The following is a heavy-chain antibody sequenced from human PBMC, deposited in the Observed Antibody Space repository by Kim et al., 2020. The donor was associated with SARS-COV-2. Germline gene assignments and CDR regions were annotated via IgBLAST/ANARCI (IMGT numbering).Heavy chain of an antibody. CDR3: AGGYSYGYGGDFDY. CDR1: GGSISSSSYY. D-gene: IGHD5-18*01. V-gene: IGHV4-39*01. Sequence: SETLSLTCTVSGGSISSSSYYWGWIRQPPGKGLEWIGSIYYSGSTYYNPSLKSRVTISVDTSKNQFSLKLSSVTAADTAVYYCAGGYSYGYGGDFDYWGQGTLVTVSS. CDR2: IYYSGST. J-gene: IGHJ4*02.